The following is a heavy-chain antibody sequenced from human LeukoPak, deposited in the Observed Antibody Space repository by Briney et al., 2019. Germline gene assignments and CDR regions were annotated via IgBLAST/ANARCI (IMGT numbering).Heavy chain of an antibody. J-gene: IGHJ4*02. CDR3: ARHEARGSASYFPLDY. CDR2: IYPSDSLT. CDR1: GYEFTTYC. D-gene: IGHD3-10*01. V-gene: IGHV5-51*01. Sequence: GESLKISCKGSGYEFTTYCIAWVRQTPGKGLEWMGIIYPSDSLTRYNPSFEGQVTMSADKSINTAYLQWVSLQASDTAMYYCARHEARGSASYFPLDYWGQGTLVTVSS.